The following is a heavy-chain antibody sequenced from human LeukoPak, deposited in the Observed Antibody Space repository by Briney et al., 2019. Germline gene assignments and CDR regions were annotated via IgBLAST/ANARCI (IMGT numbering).Heavy chain of an antibody. V-gene: IGHV3-48*01. CDR1: GYTFSSYS. CDR2: ISTGNSPV. CDR3: ARDRYFGY. J-gene: IGHJ4*02. Sequence: PGGSLRLSCAASGYTFSSYSMNWVRQAPGKGLEWISYISTGNSPVYYAESVKGRFTISRDNAKNSLYLQMNNLRVEDTAVYYCARDRYFGYWGQGTLVTVSS.